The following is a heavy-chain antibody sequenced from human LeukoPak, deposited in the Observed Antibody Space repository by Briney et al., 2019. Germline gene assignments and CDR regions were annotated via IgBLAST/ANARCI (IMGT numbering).Heavy chain of an antibody. J-gene: IGHJ4*02. CDR2: IKQDGSEK. D-gene: IGHD6-19*01. V-gene: IGHV3-7*01. CDR3: ARASSGWSKLFDY. Sequence: GGSLRLSCAASGFTFSSYWMSWVRQAPGKGLEWVANIKQDGSEKYYVDSVKGRFTISRDNAKNSLYLQMNGLRAEDTAVYYCARASSGWSKLFDYWGQGTLVTVSS. CDR1: GFTFSSYW.